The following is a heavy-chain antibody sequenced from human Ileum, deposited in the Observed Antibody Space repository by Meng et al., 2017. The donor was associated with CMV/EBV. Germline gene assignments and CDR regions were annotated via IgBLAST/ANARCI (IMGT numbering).Heavy chain of an antibody. J-gene: IGHJ5*02. CDR2: MYSSGST. Sequence: REVSLRLSCAASGFTVSGNSMNWVRQAPGKGLEWVSLMYSSGSTKYADSVKGRFTISRDNSKNTLYLQMNSLRVEDTAVYYCAGDGGFSDPWGQGTLVTVSS. CDR3: AGDGGFSDP. CDR1: GFTVSGNS. D-gene: IGHD3-16*01. V-gene: IGHV3-66*01.